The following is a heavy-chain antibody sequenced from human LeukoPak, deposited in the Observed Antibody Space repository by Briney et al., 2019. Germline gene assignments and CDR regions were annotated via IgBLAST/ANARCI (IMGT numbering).Heavy chain of an antibody. Sequence: EASVKVSCKASGGTFSSYAISWVRQAPGKGLEWMGGFDPEDSKTIYAQKFQGRLTMTEDTSTGTAYMELSSLRSEDTAVYYCATVDPANPHYYYYYMDVWGKGTTVTVSS. CDR2: FDPEDSKT. CDR1: GGTFSSYA. J-gene: IGHJ6*03. CDR3: ATVDPANPHYYYYYMDV. V-gene: IGHV1-24*01.